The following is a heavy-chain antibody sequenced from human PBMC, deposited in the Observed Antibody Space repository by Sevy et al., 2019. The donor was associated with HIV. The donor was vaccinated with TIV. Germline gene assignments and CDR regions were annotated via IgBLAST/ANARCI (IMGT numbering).Heavy chain of an antibody. CDR1: GFTFSNYA. J-gene: IGHJ4*02. V-gene: IGHV3-23*01. CDR3: AKELSSTSPHTFDY. Sequence: GGSLRLSCAASGFTFSNYAMSWVRQAPGKGLEWVSAISASGGSTYYADSLKGRFTISRDNSKKTLYLQMNSLRAEDTAVYYCAKELSSTSPHTFDYWGQGTLVTVSS. CDR2: ISASGGST. D-gene: IGHD6-13*01.